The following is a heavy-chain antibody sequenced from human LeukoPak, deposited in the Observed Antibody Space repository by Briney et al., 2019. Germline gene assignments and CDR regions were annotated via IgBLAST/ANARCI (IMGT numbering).Heavy chain of an antibody. D-gene: IGHD3-10*01. CDR1: GFSISDYW. V-gene: IGHV3-7*01. Sequence: PGGSRRLSCAAAGFSISDYWVSWVRLVPGKGLEWVANINEDGTIQDYVASVRGRFTISRNNAKNSLYLQMNSLGAEDTAVYYCASRESSMARSHWGHGTLVTVSS. CDR2: INEDGTIQ. CDR3: ASRESSMARSH. J-gene: IGHJ4*01.